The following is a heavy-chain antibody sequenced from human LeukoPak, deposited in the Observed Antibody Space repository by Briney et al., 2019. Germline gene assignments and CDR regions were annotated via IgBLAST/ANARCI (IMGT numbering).Heavy chain of an antibody. Sequence: PGGSLRLSCAASGFTFSSYAMHWVRQAPGKGLEWVAVISYDGSSKYYADSVKGRFTISRDNSKNTLYLQMNSLRAEDTAVYYCARAITGPLYYYFDYWGQGTLVTVSS. J-gene: IGHJ4*02. D-gene: IGHD1-20*01. V-gene: IGHV3-30-3*01. CDR3: ARAITGPLYYYFDY. CDR1: GFTFSSYA. CDR2: ISYDGSSK.